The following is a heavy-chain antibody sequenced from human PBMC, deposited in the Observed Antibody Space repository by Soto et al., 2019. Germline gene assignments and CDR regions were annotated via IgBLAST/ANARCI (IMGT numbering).Heavy chain of an antibody. V-gene: IGHV1-18*01. Sequence: GASVKVSCKASGYTFTSYGISWVRQAPGQGLEWMGWISAYNGNTNYAQKLQGRVTMTTDTSTSTAYMELRSLRSDDTAVYYCARDHCSSTSCYSYFDYWGQGTLVTVSS. CDR2: ISAYNGNT. J-gene: IGHJ4*02. CDR1: GYTFTSYG. CDR3: ARDHCSSTSCYSYFDY. D-gene: IGHD2-2*01.